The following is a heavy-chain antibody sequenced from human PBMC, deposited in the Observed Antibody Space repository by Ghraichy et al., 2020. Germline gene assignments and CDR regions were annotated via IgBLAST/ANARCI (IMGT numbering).Heavy chain of an antibody. D-gene: IGHD4-23*01. V-gene: IGHV3-48*02. CDR3: ARASRVVRFYYYDALDV. J-gene: IGHJ6*02. CDR2: ISSSSRTI. Sequence: GGSLRLSWTACGFSLSTYTMNWVRQAPGKGLEWVSHISSSSRTISYADSVKGRFTVSRDNAKNSLFLQMNSLRDEDTAVYYCARASRVVRFYYYDALDVWGQGTTVTVSS. CDR1: GFSLSTYT.